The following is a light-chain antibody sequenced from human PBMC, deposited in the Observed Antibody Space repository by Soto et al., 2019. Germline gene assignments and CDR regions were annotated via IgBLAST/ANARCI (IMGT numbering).Light chain of an antibody. J-gene: IGKJ4*01. V-gene: IGKV3-15*01. CDR2: GAS. CDR3: QQYNNWPPLT. CDR1: QSVSSN. Sequence: EIVLTQSPGTLSLSPGERATLSCRASQSVSSNYLAWYQQKPGQAPRLLIYGASTRATGIPARFSGSGSETEFTLTISSLQSEDFAVYYCQQYNNWPPLTFGGGTKVEIK.